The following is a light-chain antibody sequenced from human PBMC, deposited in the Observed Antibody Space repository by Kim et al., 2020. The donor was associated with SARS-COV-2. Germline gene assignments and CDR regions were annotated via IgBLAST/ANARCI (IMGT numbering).Light chain of an antibody. J-gene: IGLJ1*01. CDR3: QVWDSNTASYV. CDR1: NIGSKN. CDR2: RDS. Sequence: SYELTQPLSVSVALGQTARITCGGNNIGSKNVHWYQQKPGQAPVLVIYRDSNRPSGIPERFSGSNSGNTATLTISRAQAGDEADYYCQVWDSNTASYVFGTGTKVTVL. V-gene: IGLV3-9*01.